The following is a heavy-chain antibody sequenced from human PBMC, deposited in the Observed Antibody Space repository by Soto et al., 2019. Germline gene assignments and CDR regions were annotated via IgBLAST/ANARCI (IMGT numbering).Heavy chain of an antibody. D-gene: IGHD3-22*01. CDR1: GYTFTSYG. CDR2: ISAYNGNT. Sequence: ASVKVSCKASGYTFTSYGISWVRQAPGQGLEWMGWISAYNGNTNYAQKLQGRVTMTTDTSTSTAYMELRSLRSDDTAVYYCARDLRRTYYYDQVMGYWGQGTLVTVSS. V-gene: IGHV1-18*01. CDR3: ARDLRRTYYYDQVMGY. J-gene: IGHJ4*02.